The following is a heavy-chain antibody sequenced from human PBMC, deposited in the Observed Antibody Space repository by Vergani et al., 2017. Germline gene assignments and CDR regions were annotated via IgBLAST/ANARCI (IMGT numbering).Heavy chain of an antibody. CDR1: GFTFSRHA. D-gene: IGHD6-19*01. J-gene: IGHJ1*01. V-gene: IGHV3-23*01. Sequence: EVQLLESGGGLVQPGGSLRLSCAASGFTFSRHAMSWVRQGPGKGLEWVSSISSSSSYIYYADSVKGRFTISRDNSKNTLYLQMNSLRAEDTAVYYCAKGGYSSGWYFSSGSEYFQHWGQGTLVTVSS. CDR3: AKGGYSSGWYFSSGSEYFQH. CDR2: ISSSSSYI.